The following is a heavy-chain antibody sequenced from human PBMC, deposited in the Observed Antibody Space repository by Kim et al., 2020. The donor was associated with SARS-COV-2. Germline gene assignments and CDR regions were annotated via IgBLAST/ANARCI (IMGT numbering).Heavy chain of an antibody. CDR1: GITFSSSY. CDR2: ISEDGSRT. CDR3: SSQEVAY. V-gene: IGHV3-74*01. Sequence: GSLRLSCSASGITFSSSYMHWVRQAPGKGLMWVSMISEDGSRTFYADSVKGRFTISRDNAKNTLYLQMNGLRVEDTAEYYCSSQEVAYWGQGTLVTVSS. J-gene: IGHJ4*02.